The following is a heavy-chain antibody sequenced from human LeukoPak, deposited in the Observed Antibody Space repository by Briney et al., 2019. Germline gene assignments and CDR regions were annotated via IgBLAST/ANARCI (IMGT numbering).Heavy chain of an antibody. Sequence: ASVKVSCKASGYTFTSYDINWVRQATGQGLEWMGWMNPNSGNTGCAQKFQGRVTMTRNTSISTAYMELSSLRSEDTAVYYCARVPFGYGGNSDYWGQGTLVTVSS. D-gene: IGHD4-23*01. CDR3: ARVPFGYGGNSDY. J-gene: IGHJ4*02. CDR2: MNPNSGNT. V-gene: IGHV1-8*01. CDR1: GYTFTSYD.